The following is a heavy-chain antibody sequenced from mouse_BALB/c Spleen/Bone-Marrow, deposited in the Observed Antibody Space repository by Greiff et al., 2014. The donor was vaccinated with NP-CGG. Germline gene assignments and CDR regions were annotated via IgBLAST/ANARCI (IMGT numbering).Heavy chain of an antibody. V-gene: IGHV4-1*02. Sequence: EVKLVESGGGLVQPGGSLKLSCAASGFDFNRYWMTWVRQAPGKGLEWIGEINPDSSTINYTPSLKDKFIISRDNAKNTLYLQMSKVRSEDTGLYYCTRNGYYGWPAYWGQGTLVTVSA. CDR3: TRNGYYGWPAY. CDR2: INPDSSTI. D-gene: IGHD1-2*01. CDR1: GFDFNRYW. J-gene: IGHJ3*01.